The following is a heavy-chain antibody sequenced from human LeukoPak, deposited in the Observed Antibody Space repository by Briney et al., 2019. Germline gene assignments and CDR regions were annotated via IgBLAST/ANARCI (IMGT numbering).Heavy chain of an antibody. V-gene: IGHV4-61*01. D-gene: IGHD2-2*03. CDR3: ARDRSSSGYCSSTSCYDDAFDI. Sequence: PSETLSLTCTVSGGSVSSGSYYWSWIRRPPGKGLEWIGYIYYSGSTNYNPSLKSRVTISVDTSKNQFSLKLSSVPAAATAVYYCARDRSSSGYCSSTSCYDDAFDIWGQGTMVTVSS. CDR1: GGSVSSGSYY. J-gene: IGHJ3*02. CDR2: IYYSGST.